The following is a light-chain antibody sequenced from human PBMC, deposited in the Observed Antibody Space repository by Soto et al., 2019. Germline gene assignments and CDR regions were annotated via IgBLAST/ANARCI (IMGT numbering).Light chain of an antibody. J-gene: IGKJ2*01. Sequence: DIQMTQSPSTLAASVGDTVTMTCRSSSMWLAWYQKKPGKAPKLLIYDVSNLERGVPPRVSGSTTGAESTLTIIDLQDDALGTYYCQHTTAFTFGQGTKVEIK. CDR1: SSSMW. CDR3: QHTTAFT. CDR2: DVS. V-gene: IGKV1-5*01.